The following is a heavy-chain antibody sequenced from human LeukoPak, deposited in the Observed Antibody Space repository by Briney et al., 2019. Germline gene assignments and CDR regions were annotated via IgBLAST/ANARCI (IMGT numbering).Heavy chain of an antibody. CDR1: GFTFSSYG. V-gene: IGHV3-33*01. CDR3: ARDRSAYDLDY. CDR2: IWYDGSNK. Sequence: PGRSLRLSCAASGFTFSSYGMHWVSQAPGKGLEWVAVIWYDGSNKYYADSVKGRFTISRDNSKNTLYLQMSSLRADDTAVYYCARDRSAYDLDYWGQASLVTVSS. J-gene: IGHJ4*02. D-gene: IGHD5-12*01.